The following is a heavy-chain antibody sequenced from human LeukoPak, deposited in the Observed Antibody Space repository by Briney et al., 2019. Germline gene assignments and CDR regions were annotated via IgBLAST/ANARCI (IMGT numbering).Heavy chain of an antibody. CDR3: AREPEPRKGDY. J-gene: IGHJ4*02. CDR1: GYTFTGYY. CDR2: INPNSGCT. Sequence: GASVKVSCKASGYTFTGYYMHWVRQAPGQGLEWIGWINPNSGCTNYAQKFQGRVTMTRDTSISTAYMELSRLRSDDTAVYYCAREPEPRKGDYWGQGTLVTVSS. D-gene: IGHD1-14*01. V-gene: IGHV1-2*02.